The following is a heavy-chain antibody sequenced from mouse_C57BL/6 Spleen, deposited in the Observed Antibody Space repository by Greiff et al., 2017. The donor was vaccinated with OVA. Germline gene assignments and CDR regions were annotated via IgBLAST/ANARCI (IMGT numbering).Heavy chain of an antibody. CDR2: INPYNGGT. CDR3: AKERYYGTFDV. CDR1: GYTFTDYY. V-gene: IGHV1-19*01. J-gene: IGHJ1*03. D-gene: IGHD1-1*01. Sequence: EVKLVESGPVLVKPGASVKMSCKASGYTFTDYYMNWVKQSHGKSLEWIGVINPYNGGTSYNQKFKGKATLTVDKSSSTAYMELNSLTSEDSAVYYCAKERYYGTFDVWGTGTTVTVSS.